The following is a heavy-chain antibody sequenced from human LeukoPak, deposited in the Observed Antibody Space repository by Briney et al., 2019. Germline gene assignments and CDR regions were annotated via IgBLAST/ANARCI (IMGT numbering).Heavy chain of an antibody. CDR3: ARREFGSYYDSGGHSWFDP. CDR1: GGSFSGYY. CDR2: INHSGST. D-gene: IGHD1-26*01. Sequence: PSETLSLTCAVYGGSFSGYYWSWIRQPPGKGLEWIGEINHSGSTNFNPSLKSRVTISVDTSKNQSSLKLSSVTAADTAVYYCARREFGSYYDSGGHSWFDPWGQGTLVTVSS. J-gene: IGHJ5*02. V-gene: IGHV4-34*01.